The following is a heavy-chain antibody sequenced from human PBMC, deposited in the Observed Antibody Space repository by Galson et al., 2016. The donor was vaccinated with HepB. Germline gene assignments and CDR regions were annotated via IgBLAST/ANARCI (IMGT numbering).Heavy chain of an antibody. Sequence: SLRLSCAASGLTFSSYGMHWVRQAPGKGLEWVALIWYDGSNKYYADSVKGRFNISRDNSKNTLYLQMNSLRAEDTAVYYCARVLGGTSTGYFDLWGQGTLVTVSS. V-gene: IGHV3-33*01. CDR1: GLTFSSYG. D-gene: IGHD1-1*01. J-gene: IGHJ4*02. CDR2: IWYDGSNK. CDR3: ARVLGGTSTGYFDL.